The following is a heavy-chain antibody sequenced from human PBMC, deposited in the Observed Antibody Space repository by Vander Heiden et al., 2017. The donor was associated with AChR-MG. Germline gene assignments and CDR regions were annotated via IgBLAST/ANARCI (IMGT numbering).Heavy chain of an antibody. V-gene: IGHV4-39*01. CDR1: GGSISSSSYY. Sequence: QLQLQESGPGLVTPSETLSLTCTVSGGSISSSSYYWGWIRQPPGKGLEWIGGIYYSGSTYYNPSLKSLVTISVDTSKNQFSLKLSSVTAADTAVYYCARGGIVGATVYYYGMDVWGQGTTVTVSS. J-gene: IGHJ6*02. CDR3: ARGGIVGATVYYYGMDV. D-gene: IGHD1-26*01. CDR2: IYYSGST.